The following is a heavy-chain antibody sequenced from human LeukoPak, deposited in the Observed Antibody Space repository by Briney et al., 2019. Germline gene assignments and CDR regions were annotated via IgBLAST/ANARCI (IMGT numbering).Heavy chain of an antibody. D-gene: IGHD1-26*01. J-gene: IGHJ4*02. CDR2: ISTSSSYI. CDR3: ARGGTTWELPLGY. Sequence: PGGSLRLSCAASGFTFSRNSMNWVRQAPGKGLEWVSSISTSSSYIYYADSVKGRFTISRDNAKNSLYLQMNSLRAEDTAVYYCARGGTTWELPLGYWGQGTLVTVSS. V-gene: IGHV3-21*01. CDR1: GFTFSRNS.